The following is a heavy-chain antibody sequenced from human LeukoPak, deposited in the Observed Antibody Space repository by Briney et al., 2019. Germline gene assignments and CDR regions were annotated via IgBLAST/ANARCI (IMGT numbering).Heavy chain of an antibody. D-gene: IGHD2-8*01. CDR1: GFTFNNYL. CDR3: AKDRCSNGIGCYYYYMDV. CDR2: IVEDGTNQ. V-gene: IGHV3-30*04. Sequence: GGSLRLSCAASGFTFNNYLMHWVRQAPGKGLDWVAVIVEDGTNQYYADSVKGRFTISRDNSKNTLFLQMNSLRAEDTTIYYCAKDRCSNGIGCYYYYMDVWGKGTTVTISS. J-gene: IGHJ6*03.